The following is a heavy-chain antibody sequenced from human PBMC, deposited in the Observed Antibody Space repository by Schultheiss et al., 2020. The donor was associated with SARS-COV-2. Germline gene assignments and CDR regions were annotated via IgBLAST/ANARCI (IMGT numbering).Heavy chain of an antibody. V-gene: IGHV3-48*01. J-gene: IGHJ6*03. CDR1: GFTFSSYD. CDR3: ARERRHYYYYYMDV. CDR2: ISSSSSTI. Sequence: GGSLRLSCAASGFTFSSYDMHWVRQAPGKGLEWVSYISSSSSTIYYADSVKGRFTISRDNAKNSLYLQMNSLRAEDTAVYYCARERRHYYYYYMDVWGKGTTVTVSS.